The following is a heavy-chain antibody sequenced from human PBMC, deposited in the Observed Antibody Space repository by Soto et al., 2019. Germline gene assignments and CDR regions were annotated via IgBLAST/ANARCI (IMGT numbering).Heavy chain of an antibody. CDR1: GFTFSGYY. Sequence: QVQLVESGGGLVKPGGSLRLSCAASGFTFSGYYMSWIRQAPGKGLEWVSYISSSSSYTNYADSVKGRFTISRDNAKNSLYLQMNSLGAEDTAVYYCASGIVPAARYYYGMDVWGQGTTVTVSS. D-gene: IGHD2-2*01. CDR2: ISSSSSYT. J-gene: IGHJ6*02. CDR3: ASGIVPAARYYYGMDV. V-gene: IGHV3-11*06.